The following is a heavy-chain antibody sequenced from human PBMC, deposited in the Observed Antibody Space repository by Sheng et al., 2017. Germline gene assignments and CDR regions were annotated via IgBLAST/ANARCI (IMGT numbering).Heavy chain of an antibody. J-gene: IGHJ4*02. D-gene: IGHD5-12*01. CDR3: ARVIVVATIMQEPEEFDY. Sequence: QVQLQQWGAGLLKPSETLSLTCAVYGGSFSGYYWSWIRQPPGKGLEWIGEINHSGSTNYNPSLKSRVTISVDTSKNQFSLKLSSVTAADTAVYYCARVIVVATIMQEPEEFDYWGQGTLVTVSS. CDR2: INHSGST. V-gene: IGHV4-34*01. CDR1: GGSFSGYY.